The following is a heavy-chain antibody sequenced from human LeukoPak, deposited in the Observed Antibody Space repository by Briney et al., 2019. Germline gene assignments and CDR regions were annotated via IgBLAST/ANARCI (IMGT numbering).Heavy chain of an antibody. CDR2: ISGSGGGT. V-gene: IGHV3-23*01. J-gene: IGHJ4*02. CDR3: ARDGQDYYGSSGYYSL. CDR1: GFTFSSYW. Sequence: GGSLRLSCAASGFTFSSYWMSWVRQAPGKGLEWVSTISGSGGGTYYADSVKGRFTISRDNSKNTLYLQMNSLRAEDTAVYYCARDGQDYYGSSGYYSLWGQGTLVTVSS. D-gene: IGHD3-22*01.